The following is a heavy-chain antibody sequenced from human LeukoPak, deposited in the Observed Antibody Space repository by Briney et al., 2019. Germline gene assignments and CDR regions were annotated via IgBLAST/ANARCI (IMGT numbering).Heavy chain of an antibody. D-gene: IGHD6-13*01. Sequence: PSETLFLTCTVSGGSISSGSYYWSWIRQPAGKGLEWIGRIYTSGSTNYNPSLKSRVTISVDTSKNQFSLKLSSVTAADTAIYYCARDMGQQRTVRFDPWGQGTLVTVSS. CDR1: GGSISSGSYY. V-gene: IGHV4-61*02. J-gene: IGHJ5*02. CDR2: IYTSGST. CDR3: ARDMGQQRTVRFDP.